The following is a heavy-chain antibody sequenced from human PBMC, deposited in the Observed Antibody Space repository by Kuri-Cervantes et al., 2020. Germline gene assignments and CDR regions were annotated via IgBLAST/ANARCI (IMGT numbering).Heavy chain of an antibody. V-gene: IGHV4-39*01. Sequence: GSLRLSCTVPGGSISSSSYYWGWIRQPPGKGLEWIGSIYYSGSTYYNPSLKSRVTISVDTSKNQFSLKLSSVTAADTAVYYCARHESIAAPLDYWGQGTLVTVSS. CDR1: GGSISSSSYY. D-gene: IGHD6-6*01. CDR3: ARHESIAAPLDY. J-gene: IGHJ4*02. CDR2: IYYSGST.